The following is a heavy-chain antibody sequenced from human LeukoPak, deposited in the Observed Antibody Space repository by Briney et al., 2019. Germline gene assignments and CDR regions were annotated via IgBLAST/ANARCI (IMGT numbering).Heavy chain of an antibody. CDR2: ISAYNGNT. Sequence: GASVKVSCKASGYILSGYYMHWVRQAPGQGLEWMGWISAYNGNTNYAQKLQGRVTMTTDTSTSTAYMELRSLRSDDTAVYYCARDRPPPGDYGTGNYYYYGMDVWGQGTTVTVSS. V-gene: IGHV1-18*04. CDR3: ARDRPPPGDYGTGNYYYYGMDV. J-gene: IGHJ6*02. CDR1: GYILSGYY. D-gene: IGHD4-17*01.